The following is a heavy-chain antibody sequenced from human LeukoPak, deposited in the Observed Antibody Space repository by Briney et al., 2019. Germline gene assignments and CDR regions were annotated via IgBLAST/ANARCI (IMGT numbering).Heavy chain of an antibody. J-gene: IGHJ4*02. CDR3: ASPNPRYGSGRYFDY. D-gene: IGHD3-10*01. Sequence: SETLSLTCTVSGGSISSSSYSWGWIRQPPGKGLERIGSIYYSGSTYYNPSLKSRVTISVDTSKNQFSLKLSSVTAADTAVYYCASPNPRYGSGRYFDYWGQGTLVTVSS. CDR1: GGSISSSSYS. V-gene: IGHV4-39*01. CDR2: IYYSGST.